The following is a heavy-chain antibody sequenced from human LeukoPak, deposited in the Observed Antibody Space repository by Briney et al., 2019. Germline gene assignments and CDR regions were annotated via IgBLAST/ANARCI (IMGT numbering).Heavy chain of an antibody. CDR2: INAGNGNT. D-gene: IGHD2-2*01. CDR1: GYTFTSYA. Sequence: ASVKVSCKASGYTFTSYAMHWVRQAPGQSLEWMGWINAGNGNTKYSQKFQGRVTITRDTSASTAYMELSSLRSEDTAVYYCARGYCSSTSCPPLYGMDVWGKGTTVTVSS. J-gene: IGHJ6*04. V-gene: IGHV1-3*01. CDR3: ARGYCSSTSCPPLYGMDV.